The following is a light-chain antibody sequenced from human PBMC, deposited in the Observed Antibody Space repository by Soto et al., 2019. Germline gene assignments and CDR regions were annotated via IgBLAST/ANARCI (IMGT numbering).Light chain of an antibody. CDR1: SSNMGRNY. Sequence: QSVLTQPPSASGPPGQRVTISCSGSSSNMGRNYVYWYQQNPGKAPKLLMYRNSQRPSGVPARFSGSKSGTSASLAISGLRSEDEDDDYCAAWDYSLSRYEVFGGGTKLTVL. J-gene: IGLJ2*01. CDR3: AAWDYSLSRYEV. V-gene: IGLV1-47*01. CDR2: RNS.